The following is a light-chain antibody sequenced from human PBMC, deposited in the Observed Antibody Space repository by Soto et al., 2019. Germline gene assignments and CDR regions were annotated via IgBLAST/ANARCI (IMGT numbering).Light chain of an antibody. J-gene: IGKJ2*01. V-gene: IGKV3-20*01. CDR3: QQYGSSPHT. Sequence: EIVLTQSPGTLSLSPGERATLSCRASQSVSSSYLAWYQQKPGQAPRLLIYGASSRATGIPDRFSGSGSGTDFSLTISRLEAEDLAVYSGQQYGSSPHTCGEGPELAIK. CDR2: GAS. CDR1: QSVSSSY.